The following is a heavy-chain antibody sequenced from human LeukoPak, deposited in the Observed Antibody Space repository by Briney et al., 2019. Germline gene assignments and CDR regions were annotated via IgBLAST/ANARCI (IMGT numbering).Heavy chain of an antibody. D-gene: IGHD2-15*01. J-gene: IGHJ6*03. CDR1: GFTFSSYS. CDR3: ANSERIYCSGGSCYSGSGSYYYYYMDV. CDR2: ISSSSSYI. Sequence: GGSLRLSCAASGFTFSSYSMNWVRQAPGKGLEWVSSISSSSSYIYYADSVKGRFTISRDNAKNSLYLQMNSLRAEDTAVYYCANSERIYCSGGSCYSGSGSYYYYYMDVWGKGTTVTVSS. V-gene: IGHV3-21*04.